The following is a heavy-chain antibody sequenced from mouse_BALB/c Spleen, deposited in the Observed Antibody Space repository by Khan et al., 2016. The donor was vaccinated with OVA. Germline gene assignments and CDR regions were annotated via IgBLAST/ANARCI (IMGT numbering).Heavy chain of an antibody. V-gene: IGHV5-6*02. J-gene: IGHJ3*01. Sequence: DVMLVESGGDLVKPGGSLKLSCAASGFTFSSYSMSWVRQTLDKRLEWVASISSGGDYTYYPDSVKGRSTISRDNAQTTLYLQMRDLKSEDTALYYCPDHVTRSFANWGQGTLVTVSA. CDR1: GFTFSSYS. CDR3: PDHVTRSFAN. CDR2: ISSGGDYT. D-gene: IGHD2-1*01.